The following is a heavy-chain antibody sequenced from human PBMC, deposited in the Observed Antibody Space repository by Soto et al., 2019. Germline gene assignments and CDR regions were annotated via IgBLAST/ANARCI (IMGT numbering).Heavy chain of an antibody. CDR2: IYYSGST. CDR3: AASCVGCGGFNYYGMDV. Sequence: QVQLQESGPGLVKPSQTLSLTCTVSGGSISSGGYYWSWIRQHPGKGLEWIGYIYYSGSTYYNPSPKRRVTQSVDTSKNQVSLKLSSVTAADTAVYYCAASCVGCGGFNYYGMDVWGQGTTVTVSS. V-gene: IGHV4-31*03. J-gene: IGHJ6*02. CDR1: GGSISSGGYY. D-gene: IGHD2-21*01.